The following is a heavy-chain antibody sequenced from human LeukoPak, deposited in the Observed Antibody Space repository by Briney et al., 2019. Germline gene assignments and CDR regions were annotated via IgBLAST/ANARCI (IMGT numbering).Heavy chain of an antibody. CDR2: ISGSGGST. CDR3: AKDRGAQAVAGLFDY. D-gene: IGHD6-19*01. V-gene: IGHV3-23*01. Sequence: GGSLRLSCAASGFTFSSYAMSWVRQAPGKGLEWVSAISGSGGSTYYADSVKGRFTISRDDSKNTLYLQMNSLRAEDTAVYYCAKDRGAQAVAGLFDYWGQGTLVTVSS. CDR1: GFTFSSYA. J-gene: IGHJ4*02.